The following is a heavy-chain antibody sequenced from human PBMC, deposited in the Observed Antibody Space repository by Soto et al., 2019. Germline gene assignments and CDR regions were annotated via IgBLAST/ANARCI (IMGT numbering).Heavy chain of an antibody. CDR3: ARRPSYYYYGMDV. J-gene: IGHJ6*02. V-gene: IGHV4-34*01. CDR2: INHSGST. Sequence: QVQLQQWGAGLLKPSETLSLTCAVYGGSFSGYYWSWIRQPPGKGLEWIGEINHSGSTNYNPSLKTRLTISVDTSKNQFSLKLSSVTAADTAAYYCARRPSYYYYGMDVWGQGTTVTVSS. CDR1: GGSFSGYY.